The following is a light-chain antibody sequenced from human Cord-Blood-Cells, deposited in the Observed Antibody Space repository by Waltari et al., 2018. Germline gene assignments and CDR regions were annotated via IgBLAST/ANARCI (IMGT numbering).Light chain of an antibody. CDR1: QSVLYSSNIENY. Sequence: DIVMTQSPDSLSVSLGEGATINCKSSQSVLYSSNIENYLAWYQQKPGQPPKLLIYWASTRESGVPDRFSGSGSGTDFTLTISSLQAEDVAVYYCQQYYSTPPTFGQGTKVEIK. V-gene: IGKV4-1*01. CDR2: WAS. J-gene: IGKJ1*01. CDR3: QQYYSTPPT.